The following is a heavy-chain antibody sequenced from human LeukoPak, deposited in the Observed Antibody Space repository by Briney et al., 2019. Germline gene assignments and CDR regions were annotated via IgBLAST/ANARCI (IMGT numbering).Heavy chain of an antibody. J-gene: IGHJ4*02. CDR3: ARTRGGYGDYTFDS. D-gene: IGHD4-17*01. V-gene: IGHV4-4*07. CDR1: GGSISSYY. CDR2: IYTSGST. Sequence: SETLCLTCTVSGGSISSYYWSWIRQPAGKGLEWIGRIYTSGSTNYNPSLKSRVTMSVDTSKNQFSLKLNSVAAADTAVYYCARTRGGYGDYTFDSWGQGTLVTVSS.